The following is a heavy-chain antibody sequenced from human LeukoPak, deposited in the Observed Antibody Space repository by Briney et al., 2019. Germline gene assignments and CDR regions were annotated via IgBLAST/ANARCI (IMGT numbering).Heavy chain of an antibody. V-gene: IGHV1-8*01. CDR2: MNPNSGNT. D-gene: IGHD3-9*01. Sequence: ASVKVSCKASGYTFTSYDINWVRQATGQGLEWMGWMNPNSGNTGYAQKFQGRVTMTRNTSISTAYMELSSLRSEDTAVYYCARGRYYDILTGYYTARNWFDPWDQGTLVTVSS. CDR1: GYTFTSYD. CDR3: ARGRYYDILTGYYTARNWFDP. J-gene: IGHJ5*02.